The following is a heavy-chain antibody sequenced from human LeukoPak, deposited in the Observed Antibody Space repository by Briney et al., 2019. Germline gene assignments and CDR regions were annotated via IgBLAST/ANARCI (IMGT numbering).Heavy chain of an antibody. D-gene: IGHD5-18*01. CDR2: VYMGGTT. V-gene: IGHV3-66*01. CDR1: GFTVSTNY. Sequence: TGGSLRLSCAASGFTVSTNYMNWVRQAPGKGLEWVSVVYMGGTTYYADSVKGRFTISRDITKNTIYLQMNNLRAEDTAVYYCARGLLRDGYTYSYSFGYWGQGTLVTVSS. J-gene: IGHJ4*02. CDR3: ARGLLRDGYTYSYSFGY.